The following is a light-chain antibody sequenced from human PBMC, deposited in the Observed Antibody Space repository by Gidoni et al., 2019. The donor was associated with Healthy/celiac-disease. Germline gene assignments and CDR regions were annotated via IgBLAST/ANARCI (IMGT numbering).Light chain of an antibody. Sequence: DIQLTQSPSTLSASVGDRVTITCRASQSISSWLAWYQQKPGKAPKLLIYKASSLESGVPSRFSGSGSGTEFTLTISSLQPDDFATYYCQQYNSYPYTFGQGTKLEIK. CDR3: QQYNSYPYT. CDR1: QSISSW. V-gene: IGKV1-5*03. CDR2: KAS. J-gene: IGKJ2*01.